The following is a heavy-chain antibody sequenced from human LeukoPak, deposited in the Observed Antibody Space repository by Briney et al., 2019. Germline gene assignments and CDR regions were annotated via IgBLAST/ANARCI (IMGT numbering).Heavy chain of an antibody. D-gene: IGHD1-26*01. CDR1: GFAVSSNY. Sequence: PGGSLRLSCAASGFAVSSNYMSWVRQAPGKGLEWVSVIYSGSNIHYTESVKGRFTISRDNSRNTLYLQMNSLRVEDTAVYYCARNLGATGPHDAFDIWGQGTIVTVSS. J-gene: IGHJ3*02. CDR2: IYSGSNI. CDR3: ARNLGATGPHDAFDI. V-gene: IGHV3-53*01.